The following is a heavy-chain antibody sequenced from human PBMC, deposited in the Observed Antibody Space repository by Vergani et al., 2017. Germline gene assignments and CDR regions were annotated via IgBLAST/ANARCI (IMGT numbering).Heavy chain of an antibody. J-gene: IGHJ5*02. D-gene: IGHD2-15*01. Sequence: QVQLVQSGAEVKKPGASVKVSCKASGYTFTSYAMHWVRQAPGQRLEWMGWINAGNGNTKYSQKLQGRVTITRDTSASTAYMELSSLRSEDTAVYYCARGYYCSGGSCLTNYNWFDPWGQGTLVTVSS. V-gene: IGHV1-3*01. CDR2: INAGNGNT. CDR1: GYTFTSYA. CDR3: ARGYYCSGGSCLTNYNWFDP.